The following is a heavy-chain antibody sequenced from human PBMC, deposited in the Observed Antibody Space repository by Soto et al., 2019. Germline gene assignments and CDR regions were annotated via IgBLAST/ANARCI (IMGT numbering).Heavy chain of an antibody. Sequence: QVQLVESGGGVVQPGRSLRLSCAASGFTFSSYGMHWVRQAPGKGLEWVAVIWYDGSNKYYADFVMGRFTISRYNSKNTLYLQMNSLRAEDTAVYYCAREGRWLQLPFDYWGQGTLVTVSS. CDR2: IWYDGSNK. CDR1: GFTFSSYG. D-gene: IGHD5-12*01. J-gene: IGHJ4*02. V-gene: IGHV3-33*01. CDR3: AREGRWLQLPFDY.